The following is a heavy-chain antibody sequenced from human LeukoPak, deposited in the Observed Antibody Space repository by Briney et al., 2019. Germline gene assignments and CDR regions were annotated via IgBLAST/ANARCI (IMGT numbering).Heavy chain of an antibody. CDR1: GYTFTSYD. CDR3: ARDWGNWGVKYYDFWSGYYGTQEDFDY. J-gene: IGHJ4*02. Sequence: GASVKVSCKASGYTFTSYDINWVRQATGQGLEWMGWMNPNSGSTNYAQKLQGRVTMTTDTSTSTAYMELRSLRSDDTAVYYCARDWGNWGVKYYDFWSGYYGTQEDFDYWGQGTLVTVSS. CDR2: MNPNSGST. D-gene: IGHD3-3*01. V-gene: IGHV1-18*01.